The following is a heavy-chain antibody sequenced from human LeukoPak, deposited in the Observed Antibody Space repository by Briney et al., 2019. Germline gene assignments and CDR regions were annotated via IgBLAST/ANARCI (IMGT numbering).Heavy chain of an antibody. CDR1: GFTFSSYW. CDR2: IKQDGSEK. CDR3: ARQYYDILTGCSPPHAFDI. V-gene: IGHV3-7*03. J-gene: IGHJ3*02. Sequence: GGSLRLSCAASGFTFSSYWMSWVRQAPGKGLEWVANIKQDGSEKYYVDSVKGRFTISRDNAKNSLYLQMNSLRAEDTAVYYCARQYYDILTGCSPPHAFDIWGQGTMVTVSS. D-gene: IGHD3-9*01.